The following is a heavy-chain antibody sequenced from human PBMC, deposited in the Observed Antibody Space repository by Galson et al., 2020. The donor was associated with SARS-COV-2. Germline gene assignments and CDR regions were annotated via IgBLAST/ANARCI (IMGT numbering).Heavy chain of an antibody. CDR1: GFSLSTSGVG. CDR3: AHRPGSLLWFGEPNYTGDNWFDP. CDR2: IYWDDDK. J-gene: IGHJ5*02. Sequence: KMSGPTLVKPTQTLTLTCTFSGFSLSTSGVGVGWIRQPPGKALEWLALIYWDDDKRYSPSLKSRLTITKDTSKNQVVLTMTNMDPVDTATYYCAHRPGSLLWFGEPNYTGDNWFDPWGQGTLVTVSS. V-gene: IGHV2-5*02. D-gene: IGHD3-10*01.